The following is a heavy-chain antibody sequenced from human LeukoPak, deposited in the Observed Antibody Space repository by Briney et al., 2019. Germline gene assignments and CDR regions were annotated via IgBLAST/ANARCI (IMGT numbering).Heavy chain of an antibody. D-gene: IGHD4-11*01. V-gene: IGHV3-7*01. CDR3: AKDVDYSNYGGDY. CDR1: GFTFSSYW. CDR2: IKQDGSEK. Sequence: PGGSLRLSCAASGFTFSSYWMSWVRQAPGKGLEWVANIKQDGSEKYYVDSVKGRFTISRDNAKNSLYLQMNSLRAEDTAVYYCAKDVDYSNYGGDYWGQGTLVTVSS. J-gene: IGHJ4*02.